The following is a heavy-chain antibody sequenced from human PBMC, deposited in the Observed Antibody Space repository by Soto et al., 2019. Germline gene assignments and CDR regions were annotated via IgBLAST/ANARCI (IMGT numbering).Heavy chain of an antibody. CDR1: GYTFTSYD. Sequence: ASVKVSCKASGYTFTSYDINWVRQATGQGLEWMGWMNPNSGNTGYAQKFQGRVTMTRNTSISTAYMELSSLRSEDTAVYYCARDLTYVGPFDIWGQGTMVTVSS. J-gene: IGHJ3*02. D-gene: IGHD7-27*01. CDR2: MNPNSGNT. V-gene: IGHV1-8*01. CDR3: ARDLTYVGPFDI.